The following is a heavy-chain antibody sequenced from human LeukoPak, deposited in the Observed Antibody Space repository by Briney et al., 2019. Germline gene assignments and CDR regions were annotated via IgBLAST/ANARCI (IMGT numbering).Heavy chain of an antibody. CDR3: ARGYSNHAFDI. CDR2: IYYSGST. V-gene: IGHV4-59*01. J-gene: IGHJ3*02. D-gene: IGHD4-11*01. Sequence: SETLSLTCTVSGDSISSYYWSWIRQPPGKGLEWIGYIYYSGSTNYNPSLKSRVTISVDTSKNQFSLKLSSVTAADTAVYYCARGYSNHAFDIWGQGTMVTVSS. CDR1: GDSISSYY.